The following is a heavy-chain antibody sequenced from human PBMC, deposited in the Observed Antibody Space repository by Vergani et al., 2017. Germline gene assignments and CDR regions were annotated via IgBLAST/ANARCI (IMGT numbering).Heavy chain of an antibody. J-gene: IGHJ6*02. D-gene: IGHD3-10*01. CDR3: AGLGTDRTHRGVGEIGYHYGMDV. Sequence: QVQLVQSGAEMKKPGSSVKVSCKASGGTFSSYTLTWVRQAPGQGLEWMGRIIPILGIANYAQKFQGRVTITADKSTSTAYMELSSLRSEDTAVYYCAGLGTDRTHRGVGEIGYHYGMDVWGQ. V-gene: IGHV1-69*02. CDR1: GGTFSSYT. CDR2: IIPILGIA.